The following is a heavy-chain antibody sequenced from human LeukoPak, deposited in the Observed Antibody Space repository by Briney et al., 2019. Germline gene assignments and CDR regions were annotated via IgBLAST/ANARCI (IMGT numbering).Heavy chain of an antibody. CDR1: GYTFTGYY. CDR3: ARVGYCDFWSGYYRGSYYFDY. D-gene: IGHD3-3*01. V-gene: IGHV1-2*02. J-gene: IGHJ4*02. Sequence: ASVKVSCKASGYTFTGYYMHWVRQAPGQGLEWMGWINPNSGGTNYAQKFQGRVTMTRDTSISTAYMELSRLRSDDTAVYYCARVGYCDFWSGYYRGSYYFDYWGQGTLVTVSS. CDR2: INPNSGGT.